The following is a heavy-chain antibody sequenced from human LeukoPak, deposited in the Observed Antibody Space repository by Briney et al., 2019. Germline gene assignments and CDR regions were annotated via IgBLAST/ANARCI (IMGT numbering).Heavy chain of an antibody. J-gene: IGHJ4*02. CDR3: ASVPPLDY. V-gene: IGHV3-15*01. D-gene: IGHD2-2*01. Sequence: GGSLRLSCAASGFIFSKAWMSWVRQAPGKGLEWVGRIKSRTDGETTDYATPVKGRFTISRDDSKNTLYLQMNSLRAEDTAVYYCASVPPLDYWGQGTLVTVSS. CDR1: GFIFSKAW. CDR2: IKSRTDGETT.